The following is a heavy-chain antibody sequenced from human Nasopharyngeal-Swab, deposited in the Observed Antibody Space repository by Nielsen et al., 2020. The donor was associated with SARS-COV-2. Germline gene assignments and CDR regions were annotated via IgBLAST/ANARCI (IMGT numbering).Heavy chain of an antibody. J-gene: IGHJ4*02. CDR1: GYTFTSYY. V-gene: IGHV1-24*01. CDR2: FDPEDGET. Sequence: ASVKVSCKASGYTFTSYYMHWVRQAPGQGLEWMGGFDPEDGETIYAQKFQGRVTMTEDTSTDTAYMELSSLRSEDTAVYYCATGYAIAAAGTIDYWGQGTLVTVSS. CDR3: ATGYAIAAAGTIDY. D-gene: IGHD6-13*01.